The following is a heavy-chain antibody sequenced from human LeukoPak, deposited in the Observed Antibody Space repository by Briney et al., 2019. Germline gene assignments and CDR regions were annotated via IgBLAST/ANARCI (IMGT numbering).Heavy chain of an antibody. D-gene: IGHD3-22*01. CDR1: GFTFSSYH. Sequence: GGSLRLSCAASGFTFSSYHMNWVRQAPGKGLEWVSHISSSGSPTHYADSVKGRFTISRDNAKNSLYLQMTSLRDEDTAVYYSARPTFSFDSSGYFDYWGQGTLVTVSS. J-gene: IGHJ4*02. CDR2: ISSSGSPT. CDR3: ARPTFSFDSSGYFDY. V-gene: IGHV3-48*02.